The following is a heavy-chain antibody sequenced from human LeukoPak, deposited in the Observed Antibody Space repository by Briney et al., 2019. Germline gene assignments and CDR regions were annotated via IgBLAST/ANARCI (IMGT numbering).Heavy chain of an antibody. D-gene: IGHD5-12*01. CDR3: ARGGPSGYANWFDL. CDR1: GFTFSSYW. CDR2: IKQDGSEI. V-gene: IGHV3-7*02. Sequence: GGSLRLSCAVSGFTFSSYWMSWVRQGPGKGLEWVANIKQDGSEIYYVDSVKGRFTISRDNAKNTLYLQMNSLRAEDTAVYYCARGGPSGYANWFDLWGQGTLVTVSS. J-gene: IGHJ5*02.